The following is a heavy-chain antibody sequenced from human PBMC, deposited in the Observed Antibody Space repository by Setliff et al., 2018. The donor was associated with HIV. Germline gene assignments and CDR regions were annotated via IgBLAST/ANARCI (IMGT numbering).Heavy chain of an antibody. D-gene: IGHD3-10*01. Sequence: GSLRLSCAASGFTFSSYAMSWVRQAPGKGLEWVSAISGSGGSTYYADSVKGRFTISRDNSKNTLYLQMNSLRAEDTAVYYCAKDPFPSGSYSGWGQGTPVTVSS. CDR1: GFTFSSYA. J-gene: IGHJ4*02. CDR3: AKDPFPSGSYSG. V-gene: IGHV3-23*01. CDR2: ISGSGGST.